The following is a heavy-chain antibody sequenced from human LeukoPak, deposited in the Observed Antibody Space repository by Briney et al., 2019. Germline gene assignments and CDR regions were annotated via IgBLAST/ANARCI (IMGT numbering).Heavy chain of an antibody. CDR3: ARCEGDVYNPTPGAKYGMDV. Sequence: GESLKISCKGSGYSFTSYWIGWVRQIPGKGLEWMGIIYPGDSDTRYSPSFQGQVTISADKSISTAYLQWSSLKASDTAMYYCARCEGDVYNPTPGAKYGMDVWGQGTTVTVSS. J-gene: IGHJ6*02. CDR1: GYSFTSYW. V-gene: IGHV5-51*01. CDR2: IYPGDSDT. D-gene: IGHD5-24*01.